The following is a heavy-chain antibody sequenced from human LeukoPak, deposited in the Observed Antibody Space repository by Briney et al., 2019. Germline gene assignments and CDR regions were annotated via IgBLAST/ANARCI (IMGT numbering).Heavy chain of an antibody. V-gene: IGHV4-39*07. J-gene: IGHJ4*02. CDR3: ARLGVTMVRGVIITDKFDY. CDR2: INHSGST. D-gene: IGHD3-10*01. CDR1: GGSISSSSYY. Sequence: SETLSLTRTVSGGSISSSSYYWGWIRQPPGKGLEWIGEINHSGSTNYNPSLKSRVTISVDTSKNQFSLKLSSVTAADTAVYYCARLGVTMVRGVIITDKFDYWGQGTLVTVSS.